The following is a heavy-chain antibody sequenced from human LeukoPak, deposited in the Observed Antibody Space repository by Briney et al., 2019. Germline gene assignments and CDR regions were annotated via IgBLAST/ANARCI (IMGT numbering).Heavy chain of an antibody. CDR2: IDSTGNFT. J-gene: IGHJ4*02. V-gene: IGHV3-74*01. CDR3: VRAPGDWGSDSRPSYFDY. Sequence: PGGSLRLSCAASGFTFSMNWIHWVRQAPGKGLVWVSRIDSTGNFTSYADSVKGRFTISRDNTKNMVYVQMKSLRDEDTAVYFCVRAPGDWGSDSRPSYFDYWGRGTLVTVSS. CDR1: GFTFSMNW. D-gene: IGHD3-10*01.